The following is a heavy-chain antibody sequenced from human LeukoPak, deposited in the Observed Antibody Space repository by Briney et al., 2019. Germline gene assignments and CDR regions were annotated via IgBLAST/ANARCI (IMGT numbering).Heavy chain of an antibody. V-gene: IGHV3-23*01. J-gene: IGHJ4*02. CDR1: GFTFSSYA. CDR2: ISGSGGST. D-gene: IGHD6-19*01. CDR3: ARDKVGGSMAGSNFDY. Sequence: AGGSLRLSCAASGFTFSSYAMSWVRQAPGKGLEWVSAISGSGGSTYYADSVKGRFTISRDNSKNTLYLQMNSLRAEDTAVYYCARDKVGGSMAGSNFDYWGQGTLVTVSS.